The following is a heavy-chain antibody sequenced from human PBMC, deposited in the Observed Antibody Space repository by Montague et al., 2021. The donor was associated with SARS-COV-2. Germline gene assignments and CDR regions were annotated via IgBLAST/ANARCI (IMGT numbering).Heavy chain of an antibody. CDR3: ARWIVNSRYFDS. CDR2: IYYSGST. CDR1: GGSIGSSSYY. Sequence: SETLSLTCTVSGGSIGSSSYYWGWIRQPPGKGLEWIGSIYYSGSTYYNPSLKSRVTISVDTSKNQFSLQLKSVTPEDAAVYYCARWIVNSRYFDSWGQGILVTVSS. D-gene: IGHD2-21*01. V-gene: IGHV4-39*01. J-gene: IGHJ4*01.